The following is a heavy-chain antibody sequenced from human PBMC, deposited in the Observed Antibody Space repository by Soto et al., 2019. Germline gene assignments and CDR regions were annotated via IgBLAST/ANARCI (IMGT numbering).Heavy chain of an antibody. CDR2: IYHSGST. V-gene: IGHV4-30-2*01. Sequence: SETLSLTCAVSGGSISSGGYSWSWIRQPPGKGLEWIGYIYHSGSTYYNPSLKSRVTISVDRSKNQFSLKLSSVTAADTAVYYCARERGSEYYFDYWGQGTLVTV. D-gene: IGHD1-26*01. CDR3: ARERGSEYYFDY. CDR1: GGSISSGGYS. J-gene: IGHJ4*02.